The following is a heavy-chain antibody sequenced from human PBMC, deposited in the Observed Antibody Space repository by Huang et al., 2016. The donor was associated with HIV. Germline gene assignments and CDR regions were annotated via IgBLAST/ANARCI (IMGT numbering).Heavy chain of an antibody. J-gene: IGHJ4*02. D-gene: IGHD3-10*01. Sequence: QLQLQESGPGLVKPSETLSLTCTVSGGSIRSDNYYWGWIRQPPGKGLEWIGSMYYSGSPDYNPSLKSRVTITVNTSKNQFSLKMRSVTAADTAVYYCARLPGSITMIRGVITDPYWGQGTLVTVSS. CDR3: ARLPGSITMIRGVITDPY. CDR2: MYYSGSP. CDR1: GGSIRSDNYY. V-gene: IGHV4-39*01.